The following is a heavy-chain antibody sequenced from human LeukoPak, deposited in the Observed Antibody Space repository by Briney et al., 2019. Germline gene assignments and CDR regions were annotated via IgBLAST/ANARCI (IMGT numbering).Heavy chain of an antibody. CDR2: MNPNSGHT. Sequence: ASVKVSCKASGYTFTSYDIHWVRQATGQGLEWMGWMNPNSGHTGCAQKFQGRVTITRDTSITTAYMELSSLGSEDTAVHYCARGVGAATNYFDYWGQGTLVTVSS. D-gene: IGHD1-26*01. J-gene: IGHJ4*02. CDR1: GYTFTSYD. CDR3: ARGVGAATNYFDY. V-gene: IGHV1-8*03.